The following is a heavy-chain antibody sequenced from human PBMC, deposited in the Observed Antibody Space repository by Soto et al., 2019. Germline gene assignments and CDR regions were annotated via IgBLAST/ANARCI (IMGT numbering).Heavy chain of an antibody. CDR2: ISYDGSTK. D-gene: IGHD1-26*01. CDR1: GFTFSSFA. CDR3: ARGYSGRRDAFDI. V-gene: IGHV3-30-3*01. Sequence: QVQLVESGGGVVQPGRSLRLSCEVSGFTFSSFALHWVRQAPGTGLEWVAIISYDGSTKYYADFVKGRFTISRDNSKNTLYMQINSRTAEDTAVYYCARGYSGRRDAFDIWGQGTKVTVSS. J-gene: IGHJ3*02.